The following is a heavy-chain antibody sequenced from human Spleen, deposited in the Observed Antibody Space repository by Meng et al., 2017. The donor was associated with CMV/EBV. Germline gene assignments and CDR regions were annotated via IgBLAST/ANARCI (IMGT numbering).Heavy chain of an antibody. Sequence: GESLKISCKASEYSFSNYWFGWVRQMPGKGLEWMGIIYPGDSDSSYSPSFQGQVTISADKSISTAYLQWSSLKASDTAIYYCATTFSIDYYYAMDVWGPGTTVTVSS. V-gene: IGHV5-51*01. CDR3: ATTFSIDYYYAMDV. CDR1: EYSFSNYW. D-gene: IGHD3-3*02. CDR2: IYPGDSDS. J-gene: IGHJ6*02.